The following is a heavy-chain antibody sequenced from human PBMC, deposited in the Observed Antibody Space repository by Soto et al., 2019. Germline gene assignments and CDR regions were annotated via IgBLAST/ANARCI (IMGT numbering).Heavy chain of an antibody. Sequence: PGGSLRLSCAASGFTFSSYAMSWVRQAPGKGLEWVSAISGSGGSTYYADSVKGRFTISRDNSKNTLYLQMNSLRAEDTAVYYCAKDPSLGYCSGGSCYPRPGYYYGMDVWGQGTTVTVS. D-gene: IGHD2-15*01. CDR2: ISGSGGST. CDR3: AKDPSLGYCSGGSCYPRPGYYYGMDV. CDR1: GFTFSSYA. J-gene: IGHJ6*02. V-gene: IGHV3-23*01.